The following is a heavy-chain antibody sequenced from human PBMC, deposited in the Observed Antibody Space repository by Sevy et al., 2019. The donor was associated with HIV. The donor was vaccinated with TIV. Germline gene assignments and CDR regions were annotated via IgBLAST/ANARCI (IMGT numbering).Heavy chain of an antibody. J-gene: IGHJ6*02. D-gene: IGHD3-10*01. CDR3: TGGSGIDYYEKGMDL. CDR2: ISKSSSYI. V-gene: IGHV3-21*04. CDR1: GSSFESFA. Sequence: GGSLRLSCAASGSSFESFAMNWVRQAPGKGLERVAYISKSSSYIYYADSVKGRFTISRDNAKNSLFLQMNSLGAEETAIYYCTGGSGIDYYEKGMDLWGQGTTVTVSS.